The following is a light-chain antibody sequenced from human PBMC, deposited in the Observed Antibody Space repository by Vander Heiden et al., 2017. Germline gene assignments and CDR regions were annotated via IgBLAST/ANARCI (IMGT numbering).Light chain of an antibody. CDR2: GAS. CDR3: QQDTDWGLG. J-gene: IGKJ3*01. CDR1: QSVSSN. Sequence: EIVMTQSPATLSVSPGERATLPCRASQSVSSNLAWYQQKPGQAPRLLIYGASTRATGIPATFTRSGSGTEFTLTISSLQSEDFTVYYCQQDTDWGLGFGHGTKVDIK. V-gene: IGKV3-15*01.